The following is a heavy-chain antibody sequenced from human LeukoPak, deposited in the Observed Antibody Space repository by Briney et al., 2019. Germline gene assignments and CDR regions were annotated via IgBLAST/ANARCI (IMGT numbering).Heavy chain of an antibody. Sequence: SETLSLTCAVYGGSFSGYYWSWIRQPLGKGLEWIGEINHSGSTNYNPSLKSRVTISVDTSKNQFSLKLSSVTAADTAVYYCARGSSGYFNWGQGTLVTVSS. CDR1: GGSFSGYY. V-gene: IGHV4-34*01. D-gene: IGHD3-22*01. CDR3: ARGSSGYFN. J-gene: IGHJ4*02. CDR2: INHSGST.